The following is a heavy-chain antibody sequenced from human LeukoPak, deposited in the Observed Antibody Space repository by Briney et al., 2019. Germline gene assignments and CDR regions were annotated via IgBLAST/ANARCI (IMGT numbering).Heavy chain of an antibody. CDR3: AKRSNFWTGYLDY. D-gene: IGHD3/OR15-3a*01. V-gene: IGHV3-11*03. CDR2: VSSSSSYT. CDR1: GFAFSDYY. Sequence: GGSLRLSCAASGFAFSDYYMNWIRQAPGKGLEWVSYVSSSSSYTNYADSVKGRFTISRDNSKDTLFLQMNSLRTEDTAVYCAKRSNFWTGYLDYWGQGALVTVSS. J-gene: IGHJ4*02.